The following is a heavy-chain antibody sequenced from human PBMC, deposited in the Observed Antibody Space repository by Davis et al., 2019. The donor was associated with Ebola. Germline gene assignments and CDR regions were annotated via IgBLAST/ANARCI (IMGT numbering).Heavy chain of an antibody. J-gene: IGHJ4*02. CDR3: AREPMGTFDY. D-gene: IGHD7-27*01. Sequence: GESLKISCAASGFTFSSYSMNWVRQAPGKGLEWVSYISSSSSTIYYADSAKGRFTISRDNAKNSLYLQMNSLRAEDTAVYYCAREPMGTFDYWGQGTLVTVSS. CDR2: ISSSSSTI. V-gene: IGHV3-48*04. CDR1: GFTFSSYS.